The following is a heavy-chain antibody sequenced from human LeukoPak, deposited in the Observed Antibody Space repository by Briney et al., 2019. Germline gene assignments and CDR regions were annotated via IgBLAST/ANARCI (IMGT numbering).Heavy chain of an antibody. V-gene: IGHV1-46*01. CDR1: GYTFTSYY. Sequence: ASVKVSCKASGYTFTSYYMHWVRQAPGQGLEWMGIINPSGGSTSYAQKFQGRVTMTRDTSISTAYMELSRLRSDDTAVYYCARGDTMIVTWGQGTLVTVSS. J-gene: IGHJ4*02. CDR3: ARGDTMIVT. CDR2: INPSGGST. D-gene: IGHD3-22*01.